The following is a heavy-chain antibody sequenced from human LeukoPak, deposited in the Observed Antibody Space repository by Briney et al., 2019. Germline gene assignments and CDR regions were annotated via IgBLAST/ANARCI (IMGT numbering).Heavy chain of an antibody. Sequence: GASVKVSCKATGYTFTGYYIHWVRQAPGQGLEWMGRINPDSGGTNYAQKFQGRVTKTRDTSISTAYMDLSSLRSDNTAVYYCTREDDSSGYRPFDIWGQGTMVTVSS. CDR2: INPDSGGT. CDR1: GYTFTGYY. CDR3: TREDDSSGYRPFDI. D-gene: IGHD3-22*01. V-gene: IGHV1-2*06. J-gene: IGHJ3*02.